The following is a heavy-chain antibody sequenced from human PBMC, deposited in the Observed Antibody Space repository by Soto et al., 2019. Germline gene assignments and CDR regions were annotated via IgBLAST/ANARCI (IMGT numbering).Heavy chain of an antibody. Sequence: GGSLRLSCAASGFTFSGHWMTWVRQAPGKGLEWVANIKQDGTEKHYVGSVRGRFTISRDNAKNSLYLQMDSLRAEDTAVYYCTRDQGITGTTGDFDYWGQGTLVTVSS. J-gene: IGHJ4*02. CDR2: IKQDGTEK. CDR3: TRDQGITGTTGDFDY. D-gene: IGHD1-7*01. CDR1: GFTFSGHW. V-gene: IGHV3-7*05.